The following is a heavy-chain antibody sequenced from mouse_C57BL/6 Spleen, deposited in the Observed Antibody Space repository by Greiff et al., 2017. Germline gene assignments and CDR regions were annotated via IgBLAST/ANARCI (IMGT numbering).Heavy chain of an antibody. J-gene: IGHJ1*03. CDR3: ARDAPITTVVATDWYFDV. Sequence: DVMLVESGGGLVQSGRSLRLSCATSGFTFSDFYMEWVRQAPGKGLAWIAASRNTANDYTTEYSASVQGRFIVSRDTSQSILYLQMNALRAEDTASYYCARDAPITTVVATDWYFDVWGTGTTVTVSS. CDR1: GFTFSDFY. D-gene: IGHD1-1*01. V-gene: IGHV7-1*01. CDR2: SRNTANDYTT.